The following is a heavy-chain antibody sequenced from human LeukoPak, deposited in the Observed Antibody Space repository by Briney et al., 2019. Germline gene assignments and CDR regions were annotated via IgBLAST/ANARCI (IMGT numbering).Heavy chain of an antibody. CDR3: AGHYYGSGSYYNPPGY. CDR2: IYHSGST. D-gene: IGHD3-10*01. CDR1: GYSISSGYY. Sequence: SETLSLTCTVSGYSISSGYYWGWIRQPPGKGLEWIGSIYHSGSTYYNPSLKSRVTISVDTSKNQSSLKLSSVTAADTAVYYCAGHYYGSGSYYNPPGYWGQGTLVTVSS. J-gene: IGHJ4*02. V-gene: IGHV4-38-2*02.